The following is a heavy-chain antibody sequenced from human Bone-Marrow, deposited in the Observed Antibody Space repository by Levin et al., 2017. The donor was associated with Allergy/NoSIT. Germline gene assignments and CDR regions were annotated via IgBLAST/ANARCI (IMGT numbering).Heavy chain of an antibody. CDR1: GFTLSNYA. D-gene: IGHD3-10*01. CDR2: ISGSGGTT. V-gene: IGHV3-23*01. CDR3: AKDQPSMVQGVCDY. J-gene: IGHJ4*02. Sequence: GGSLRLSCAASGFTLSNYAMSWVRQAPGKGLEWVSVISGSGGTTYYADSVKGRFTISRDNSKNTLFLQMNSLRAEDTALYYCAKDQPSMVQGVCDYWGQGTLVTVSS.